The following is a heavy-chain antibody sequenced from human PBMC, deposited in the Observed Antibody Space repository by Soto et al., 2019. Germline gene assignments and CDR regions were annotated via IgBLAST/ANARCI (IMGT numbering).Heavy chain of an antibody. D-gene: IGHD2-8*01. V-gene: IGHV4-39*01. CDR1: GGSISTTSYY. CDR3: ARMYATSPEFDS. Sequence: SETLSLTCTVSGGSISTTSYYRGWIRQPPGKGLEWIGNIYYSGSTYYNPSLQSRVTISVDTSKNQFSLKLTSVTAADTALYYCARMYATSPEFDSWGQGTLVTVSS. CDR2: IYYSGST. J-gene: IGHJ4*02.